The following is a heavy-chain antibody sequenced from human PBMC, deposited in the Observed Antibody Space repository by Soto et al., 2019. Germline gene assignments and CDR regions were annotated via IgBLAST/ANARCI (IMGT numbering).Heavy chain of an antibody. CDR2: IRSKANSYAT. CDR1: GFTFSGSA. Sequence: GGSLRLFXAASGFTFSGSAMHWVCQASGTGLEWVGGIRSKANSYATAYDASVQGRFTISRDDSKNTAYLQMNSLKTEHTAVYYCASTMARGVIITALGRYYGMDDWVQGTTVTVAS. D-gene: IGHD3-10*01. CDR3: ASTMARGVIITALGRYYGMDD. J-gene: IGHJ6*02. V-gene: IGHV3-73*01.